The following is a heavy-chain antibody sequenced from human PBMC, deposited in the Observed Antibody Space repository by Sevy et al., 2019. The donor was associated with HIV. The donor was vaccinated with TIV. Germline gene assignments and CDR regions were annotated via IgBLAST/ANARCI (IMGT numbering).Heavy chain of an antibody. CDR2: ISGSGGST. D-gene: IGHD5-12*01. CDR3: AKAKSAMATIFWFDP. Sequence: GGSLRLSCAASGFTFSSYAMSWVRQAPGKGLEWFSAISGSGGSTYYADSVKGRFTISRDNSKNTLYLQMNSLRAEDTAVYYCAKAKSAMATIFWFDPWGQGTLVTVSS. CDR1: GFTFSSYA. V-gene: IGHV3-23*01. J-gene: IGHJ5*02.